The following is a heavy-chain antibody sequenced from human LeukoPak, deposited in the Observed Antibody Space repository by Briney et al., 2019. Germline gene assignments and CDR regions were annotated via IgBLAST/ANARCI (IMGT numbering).Heavy chain of an antibody. V-gene: IGHV3-20*04. CDR3: AKGRYGSGSFSTPFEY. CDR1: GFTFGDYG. D-gene: IGHD3-10*01. CDR2: INWNGGST. J-gene: IGHJ4*02. Sequence: GGSLRLSCAASGFTFGDYGMSWVRQAPGKGLEWVSGINWNGGSTGYADSVKGRFTISRDNSKNSLYVQLNNLRTEDTALYYCAKGRYGSGSFSTPFEYWGQGTLVTVSS.